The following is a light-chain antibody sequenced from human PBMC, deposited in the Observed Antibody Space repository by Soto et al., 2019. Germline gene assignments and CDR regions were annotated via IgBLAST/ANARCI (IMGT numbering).Light chain of an antibody. CDR2: EVS. CDR1: SSDVGGYNY. V-gene: IGLV2-14*01. J-gene: IGLJ1*01. CDR3: SSYTSSSTLV. Sequence: SVLTQPASVSGSPGQSITISCTGTSSDVGGYNYVSWYQQHPGKAPKLMIYEVSNRPSGVSNRFSGSKSGNTASLTISGLQAEDEAGYYCSSYTSSSTLVFGTGTKVTVL.